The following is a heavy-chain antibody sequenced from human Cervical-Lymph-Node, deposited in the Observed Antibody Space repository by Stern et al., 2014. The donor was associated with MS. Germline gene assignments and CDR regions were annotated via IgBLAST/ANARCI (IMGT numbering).Heavy chain of an antibody. Sequence: EVQLVESGGGLVKPGGSLRLSCAASGFTFSRYSMNWVRQAPGKGLEWVSYTSSSGSDRLYADSVKGRFTVSRDGAKNSVYLQMNSLRAEDTAIYYCARDRIAVDGNWFDTWGQGTLVSVSS. CDR1: GFTFSRYS. D-gene: IGHD6-19*01. CDR2: TSSSGSDR. CDR3: ARDRIAVDGNWFDT. V-gene: IGHV3-21*05. J-gene: IGHJ5*02.